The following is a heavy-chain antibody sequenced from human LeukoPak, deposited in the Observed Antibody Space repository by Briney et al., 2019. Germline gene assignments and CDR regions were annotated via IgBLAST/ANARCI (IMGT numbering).Heavy chain of an antibody. CDR1: GFTFRSYD. CDR2: IGTDDDN. V-gene: IGHV3-13*01. D-gene: IGHD3-16*01. CDR3: ARGGSAGYYYMDV. J-gene: IGHJ6*03. Sequence: PGGSLRLSCAASGFTFRSYDRHCGRQATGKGLERVSDIGTDDDNYYPGSVKGRFIISRENAKNSLYPQMNSLRAGDTAVYYCARGGSAGYYYMDVWGKGPAVTVSS.